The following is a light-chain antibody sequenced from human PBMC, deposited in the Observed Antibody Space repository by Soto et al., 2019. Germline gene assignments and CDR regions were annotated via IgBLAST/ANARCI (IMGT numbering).Light chain of an antibody. Sequence: QSALTQPASVSGSPGQSITISCTGTSSDVGAYNYVSWYQHHPGKAPKLMIYDVSNRPSGVSNRFSGSKSGNTASLTISGLQAEDEADYYCCSYSISIAVVFGGGTKVTVL. J-gene: IGLJ2*01. CDR1: SSDVGAYNY. V-gene: IGLV2-14*03. CDR2: DVS. CDR3: CSYSISIAVV.